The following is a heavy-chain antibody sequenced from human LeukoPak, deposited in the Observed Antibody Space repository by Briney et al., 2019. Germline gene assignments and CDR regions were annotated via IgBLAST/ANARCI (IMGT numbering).Heavy chain of an antibody. J-gene: IGHJ5*02. D-gene: IGHD6-6*01. CDR1: GFIFSTYW. CDR3: AREFNLALGARPPYNWFDP. CDR2: INTDGSTI. Sequence: GGSLRLSCAASGFIFSTYWMHWVRQAPGKGLVWVSRINTDGSTINYADSVKGRFTISRDNAKNTLYLQMNSLRAEDTAVYYCAREFNLALGARPPYNWFDPWGQGTLVTVSS. V-gene: IGHV3-74*01.